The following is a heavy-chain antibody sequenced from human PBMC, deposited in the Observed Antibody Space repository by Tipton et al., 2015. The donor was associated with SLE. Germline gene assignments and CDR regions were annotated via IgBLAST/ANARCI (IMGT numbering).Heavy chain of an antibody. CDR1: GGSFSGYN. D-gene: IGHD1-1*01. CDR2: INHSGST. J-gene: IGHJ4*02. Sequence: TLSLTCAVYGGSFSGYNWSWIRQPPGKGLQWIGEINHSGSTNYNPSLKSRVTISVDTSKNQFSLKLSSVTAADTAVYYCARAGRAWNLFDYWGQGTLVTVSS. CDR3: ARAGRAWNLFDY. V-gene: IGHV4-34*01.